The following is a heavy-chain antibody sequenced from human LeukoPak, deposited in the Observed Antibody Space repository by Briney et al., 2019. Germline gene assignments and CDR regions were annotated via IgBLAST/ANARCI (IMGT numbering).Heavy chain of an antibody. CDR3: ARDGTELYSSSWSVEGGLDY. D-gene: IGHD2-2*01. CDR1: GFTFSSYD. J-gene: IGHJ4*02. Sequence: PGGSLRLSCAASGFTFSSYDMTWVRQAPGRGLEWVSSIRPSGDNTYYGDSVKGRFTISRDNSKNTLYLHMNSLRPEDTAVYYCARDGTELYSSSWSVEGGLDYWGQGTLVTVSS. V-gene: IGHV3-23*01. CDR2: IRPSGDNT.